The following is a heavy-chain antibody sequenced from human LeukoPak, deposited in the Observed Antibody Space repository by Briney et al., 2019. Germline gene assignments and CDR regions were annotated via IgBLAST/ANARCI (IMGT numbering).Heavy chain of an antibody. Sequence: PGGSLRLSCAASGFTFSSYSMNWVRQAPGKGLEWVSSISSSSYIYYADSVKGRFTISRDNAKNSLYLQMNSLRAEDTAVYYCARDPTGSGYLGYWGQGTLVTVSS. J-gene: IGHJ4*02. CDR2: ISSSSYI. CDR3: ARDPTGSGYLGY. D-gene: IGHD3-22*01. CDR1: GFTFSSYS. V-gene: IGHV3-21*01.